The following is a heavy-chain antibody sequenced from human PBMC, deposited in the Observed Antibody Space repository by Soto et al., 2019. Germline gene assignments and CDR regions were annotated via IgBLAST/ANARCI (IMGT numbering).Heavy chain of an antibody. CDR1: GGSFRGYY. D-gene: IGHD3-10*01. CDR3: ARGPRRVLWFGDGMDV. J-gene: IGHJ6*02. V-gene: IGHV4-34*01. CDR2: INHSGST. Sequence: SETLSLTCAVYGGSFRGYYWSWIRQPPGKGLEWIGEINHSGSTNYNPSFKSRVTISVDTSKNQFSLKLSTVTAADTAVYYCARGPRRVLWFGDGMDVWGQGTTVTVSS.